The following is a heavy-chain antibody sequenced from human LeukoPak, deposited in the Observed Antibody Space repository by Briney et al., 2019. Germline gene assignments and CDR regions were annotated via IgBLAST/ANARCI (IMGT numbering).Heavy chain of an antibody. Sequence: GGSLRLSCAASGFTFSGSAMQWVRQASGKGLEWVGRIRSKAASYATPYAASVKGRFTISRDDSKNTAYLQMNSLKTEDTAVYYCTSRPYYYDSSGYQDYWGQGTLVTVSS. CDR3: TSRPYYYDSSGYQDY. CDR2: IRSKAASYAT. D-gene: IGHD3-22*01. J-gene: IGHJ4*02. CDR1: GFTFSGSA. V-gene: IGHV3-73*01.